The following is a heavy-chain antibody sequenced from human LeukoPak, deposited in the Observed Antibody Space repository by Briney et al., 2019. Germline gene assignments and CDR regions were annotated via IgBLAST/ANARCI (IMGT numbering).Heavy chain of an antibody. Sequence: GRSLRLSCAASGFTFSSYWMSWVRQAPGKGLEWVANIKQDGSDKYYVDSVKGRFTISRDNAKNSLYLQMNSVRAEDTAVYYCVRGSSNWYVYWGQGILVTVSS. CDR1: GFTFSSYW. D-gene: IGHD6-13*01. CDR3: VRGSSNWYVY. V-gene: IGHV3-7*05. CDR2: IKQDGSDK. J-gene: IGHJ5*01.